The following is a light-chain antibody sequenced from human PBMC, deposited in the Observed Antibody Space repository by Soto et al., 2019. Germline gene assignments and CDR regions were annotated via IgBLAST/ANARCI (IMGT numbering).Light chain of an antibody. J-gene: IGLJ2*01. Sequence: QSVLTQPPSVSGAPGQRVTISCTGSSSNIGAGYDVHWYQQLPGTAPKLLIYGNSNRPSGVPDRFSGSKSGTSASLAITGLQAEDETDYYCQSYDSSLSGPVLFGGGT. CDR3: QSYDSSLSGPVL. CDR2: GNS. V-gene: IGLV1-40*01. CDR1: SSNIGAGYD.